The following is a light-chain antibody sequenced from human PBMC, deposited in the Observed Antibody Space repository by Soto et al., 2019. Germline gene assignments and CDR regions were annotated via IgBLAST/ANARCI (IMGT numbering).Light chain of an antibody. CDR1: SSDVGDYNY. J-gene: IGLJ2*01. CDR2: EVN. V-gene: IGLV2-8*01. Sequence: QSALTQPPSASGSPGQSVTISCTGTSSDVGDYNYVSWYQQHPGKAPKLMIYEVNKRPSGVPDRFSGSKSGNTASLTVSGLQTEDEADYYFSSYAGKGVFGGGTKITVL. CDR3: SSYAGKGV.